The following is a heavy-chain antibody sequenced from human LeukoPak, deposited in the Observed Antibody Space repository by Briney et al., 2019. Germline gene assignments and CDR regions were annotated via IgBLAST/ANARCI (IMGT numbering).Heavy chain of an antibody. Sequence: SETLSLTCTVSGGSISRSSYYWGWIRHPPGKGLEWFGSIYYSGSTYYNPSLKSRVTISVDTSKNQFSLKLSSVTAADTAVYYCARSRRMALTSSFDYWGQGTLVTVSS. CDR3: ARSRRMALTSSFDY. D-gene: IGHD5-24*01. V-gene: IGHV4-39*01. CDR2: IYYSGST. CDR1: GGSISRSSYY. J-gene: IGHJ4*02.